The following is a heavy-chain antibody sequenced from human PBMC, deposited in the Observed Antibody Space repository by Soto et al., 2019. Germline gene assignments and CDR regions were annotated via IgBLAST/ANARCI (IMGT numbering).Heavy chain of an antibody. J-gene: IGHJ4*02. CDR3: VGEVASGY. Sequence: QVQLVESGGGVVQPGRSLRLSXAXSGXXXSNFGMHWVRQAPGKGLEWVAVISRDGSTMFYADSVKGRFTISRDSSRNTLYLQMNSLRAEDTAVYHCVGEVASGYWGQGTLVTVSS. CDR1: GXXXSNFG. D-gene: IGHD2-21*01. V-gene: IGHV3-30*03. CDR2: ISRDGSTM.